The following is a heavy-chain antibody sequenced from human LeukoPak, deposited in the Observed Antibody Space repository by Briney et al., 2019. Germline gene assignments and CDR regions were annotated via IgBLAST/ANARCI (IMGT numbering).Heavy chain of an antibody. J-gene: IGHJ4*02. CDR3: AKGTLVSCSANYCYPLYY. D-gene: IGHD3-22*01. Sequence: GGSLRLSCAVCGFSCNNDAMSWVCQAPGKGLKWVSIISSSGGSTWYTDSVKGRFTISRDNSKNTLYLQMNSLRAEDTAVYYCAKGTLVSCSANYCYPLYYWGQGTLVTVSS. V-gene: IGHV3-23*01. CDR1: GFSCNNDA. CDR2: ISSSGGST.